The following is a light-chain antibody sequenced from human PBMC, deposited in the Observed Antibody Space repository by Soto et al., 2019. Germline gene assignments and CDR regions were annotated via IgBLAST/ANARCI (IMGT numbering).Light chain of an antibody. Sequence: EIVLTQSPGTLSLSPGERATLSCRASQSVSSSYLAWYQQQPGQAPRLLIYGASSRATGIPDRFSGSGSGTDFTRTISRLEPEDFAVYYCQQYGSSPITFGPGTRLEIK. CDR2: GAS. CDR1: QSVSSSY. CDR3: QQYGSSPIT. V-gene: IGKV3-20*01. J-gene: IGKJ5*01.